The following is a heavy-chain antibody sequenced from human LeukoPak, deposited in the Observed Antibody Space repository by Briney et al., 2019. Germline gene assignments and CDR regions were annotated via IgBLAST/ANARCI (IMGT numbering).Heavy chain of an antibody. D-gene: IGHD1-26*01. CDR1: GGSISSGNYY. V-gene: IGHV4-61*02. CDR2: IYTSGNT. Sequence: PSQTLSLTCTVSGGSISSGNYYWSWIRQPAGKGLEWIGRIYTSGNTNYNPSLKSRVTISVDTSKNQFSLKLNSVTAADTALHYCARGDGVFDYWGQGTLVTVSS. J-gene: IGHJ4*02. CDR3: ARGDGVFDY.